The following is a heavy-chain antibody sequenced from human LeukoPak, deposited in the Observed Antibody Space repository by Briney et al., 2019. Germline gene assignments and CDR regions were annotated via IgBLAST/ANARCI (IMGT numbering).Heavy chain of an antibody. CDR3: AKGAIMYVTGPDF. Sequence: GGSLRLSCAASGFTLSSFRMRWDRQAPGKGLEWDSRIIDSGVTRYADSVKGRFTISRDNSKNTLYLQMNSLRAEDTAVYYCAKGAIMYVTGPDFWGPGTLVTVSS. V-gene: IGHV3-23*01. J-gene: IGHJ4*02. CDR2: IIDSGVT. CDR1: GFTLSSFR. D-gene: IGHD3-9*01.